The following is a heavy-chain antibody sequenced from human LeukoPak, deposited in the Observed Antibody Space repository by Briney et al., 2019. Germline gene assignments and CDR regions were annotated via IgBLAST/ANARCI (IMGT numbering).Heavy chain of an antibody. CDR1: GFTFSSYG. D-gene: IGHD6-19*01. V-gene: IGHV3-30*18. CDR2: ISYDGSNK. CDR3: AKSADAVAALLNYYGMDV. J-gene: IGHJ6*02. Sequence: PGRSLRLSCAASGFTFSSYGMHWVRQAPGKGLEWVAVISYDGSNKYYADSVKGRFTISRDNSKNTLYLQMNSLRAEDTAVYYCAKSADAVAALLNYYGMDVWGQGTTVTVSS.